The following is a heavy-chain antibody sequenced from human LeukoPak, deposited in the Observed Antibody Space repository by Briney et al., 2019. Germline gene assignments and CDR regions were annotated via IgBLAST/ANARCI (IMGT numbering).Heavy chain of an antibody. Sequence: SETLSLTCTVSGDSISYYYWNWIRQPPGKGLEWIGYGSYTGSANYNPSLKSRVTLSVDTSKNQFSLKLSSVTAADTAVYYCVGGRFSAFDIWGQGTMVTVSS. J-gene: IGHJ3*02. CDR1: GDSISYYY. CDR2: GSYTGSA. D-gene: IGHD3-10*01. V-gene: IGHV4-59*12. CDR3: VGGRFSAFDI.